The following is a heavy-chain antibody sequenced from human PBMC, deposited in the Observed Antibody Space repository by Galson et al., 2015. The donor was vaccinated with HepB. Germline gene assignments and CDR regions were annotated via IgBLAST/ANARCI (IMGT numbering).Heavy chain of an antibody. D-gene: IGHD6-19*01. CDR3: ARGSSGWYYFDY. Sequence: QSGAEVKKPGESPSISCKCSGYSFTSYWSSWVWQMPGKGQVWKGMNAPRDSYSHYSPSFPGHVTISNDKSISTADLQWSSLKASDTAMYYCARGSSGWYYFDYWGQGTLVTVSS. CDR1: GYSFTSYW. V-gene: IGHV5-10-1*01. J-gene: IGHJ4*02. CDR2: NAPRDSYS.